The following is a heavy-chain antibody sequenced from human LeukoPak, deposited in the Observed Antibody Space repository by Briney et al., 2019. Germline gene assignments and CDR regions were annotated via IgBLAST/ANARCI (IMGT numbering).Heavy chain of an antibody. V-gene: IGHV3-7*03. J-gene: IGHJ6*02. CDR2: INHNGNVN. D-gene: IGHD3-16*01. Sequence: GGSLRLSRAASGFTFSSYWMNWARQAPGKGLEWVASINHNGNVNYYVDSVKGRFTISRDNAKNSLYLQMSNLRAEDTAVYFCARGGGLDVWGQGATVTVSS. CDR1: GFTFSSYW. CDR3: ARGGGLDV.